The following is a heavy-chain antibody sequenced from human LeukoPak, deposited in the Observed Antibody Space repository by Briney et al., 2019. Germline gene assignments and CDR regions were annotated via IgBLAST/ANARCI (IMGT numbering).Heavy chain of an antibody. CDR2: INTNTGNP. V-gene: IGHV7-4-1*02. J-gene: IGHJ4*02. Sequence: ASVKVSCKASGYTFSSYGMNWVRQAPGQGLDWMGWINTNTGNPTYAQDFTGRFVFSLDTSVSTAYLQISNLKAEDTAVYYCARLFDYGDYPYFDYWGQGTLVTVSS. D-gene: IGHD4-17*01. CDR1: GYTFSSYG. CDR3: ARLFDYGDYPYFDY.